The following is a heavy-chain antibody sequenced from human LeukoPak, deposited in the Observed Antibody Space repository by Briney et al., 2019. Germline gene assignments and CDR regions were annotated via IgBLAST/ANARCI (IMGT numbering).Heavy chain of an antibody. CDR2: ISWNSGSI. CDR3: AKPGIAVAGHFDY. Sequence: GGSLRLSCAASGFTFDDYAMHWVRQAPGKGLEWVSGISWNSGSIGYADSVKGRFTISRDNAKNSLYLQMNSLRAEDTAVYYCAKPGIAVAGHFDYWGQGTLVTVSS. CDR1: GFTFDDYA. J-gene: IGHJ4*02. V-gene: IGHV3-9*01. D-gene: IGHD6-19*01.